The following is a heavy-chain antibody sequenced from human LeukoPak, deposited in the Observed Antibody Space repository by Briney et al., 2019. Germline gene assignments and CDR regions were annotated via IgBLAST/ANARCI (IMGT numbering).Heavy chain of an antibody. CDR1: GGTFSSYA. J-gene: IGHJ5*02. D-gene: IGHD1-26*01. CDR2: IIPIFGTA. CDR3: ARDGGATTSRWFDP. Sequence: SVKVSCKASGGTFSSYAISWVRQAPGQGLEWMGGIIPIFGTANYAQKFQGRVTITADESTSTAYMELSSLRSEDTAVYYCARDGGATTSRWFDPWGQGTLVTVSS. V-gene: IGHV1-69*13.